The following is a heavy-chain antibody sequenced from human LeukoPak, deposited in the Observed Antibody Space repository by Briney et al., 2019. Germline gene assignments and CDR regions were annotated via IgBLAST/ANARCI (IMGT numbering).Heavy chain of an antibody. D-gene: IGHD2-2*03. Sequence: SETLSLTCTVSGGSISSYYWSWIRQPAGKGLEWIGRIYTSGSTNYNPSLKSRVTMSVDTSKNQFSLKLSSVTAADTAVYYCARDRRVNGYLKIRNYYYYMDVWGKGTTVTVSS. CDR3: ARDRRVNGYLKIRNYYYYMDV. V-gene: IGHV4-4*07. J-gene: IGHJ6*03. CDR1: GGSISSYY. CDR2: IYTSGST.